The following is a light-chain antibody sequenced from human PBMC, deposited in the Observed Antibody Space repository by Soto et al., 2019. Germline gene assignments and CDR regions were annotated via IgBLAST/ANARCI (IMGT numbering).Light chain of an antibody. CDR3: CSYAGSSTLYVV. Sequence: QSALTQPASGSGSPGQSITISCTGTSSDVGSYNIVSWYQQHPGKAPKLMIYEVSKRPSGVSNRFSGSKSGNTASLTISGLQAEDEADYYCCSYAGSSTLYVVFGGGTKLTVL. V-gene: IGLV2-23*02. CDR2: EVS. J-gene: IGLJ2*01. CDR1: SSDVGSYNI.